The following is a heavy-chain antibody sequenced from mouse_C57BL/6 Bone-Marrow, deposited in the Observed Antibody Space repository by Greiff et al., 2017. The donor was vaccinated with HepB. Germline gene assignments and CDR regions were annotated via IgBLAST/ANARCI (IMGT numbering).Heavy chain of an antibody. CDR1: GYTFTSYD. Sequence: VQLQQSGPELVKPGASVKLSCKASGYTFTSYDINWVKQRPGQGLEWIGWIYPRDGSTKYNETFKGKATLTVDTASSTADRLLHSLPSADSAVYFCARSGYPQLRPHDYAMDYWGQGTSGTVSS. D-gene: IGHD3-2*02. CDR3: ARSGYPQLRPHDYAMDY. J-gene: IGHJ4*01. CDR2: IYPRDGST. V-gene: IGHV1-85*01.